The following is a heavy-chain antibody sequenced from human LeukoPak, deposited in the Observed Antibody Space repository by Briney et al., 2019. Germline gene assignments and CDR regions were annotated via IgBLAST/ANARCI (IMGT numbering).Heavy chain of an antibody. CDR1: GYTFTSYY. CDR2: INPSGGST. CDR3: ARGARSYRPDAFDI. D-gene: IGHD5-18*01. V-gene: IGHV1-46*01. Sequence: GASVKVSCKASGYTFTSYYMHWVRQAPGQGLEWMGIINPSGGSTSYAQKLQGRVTMTTDTSTSTAYMGLRSLRSDDTAVYYCARGARSYRPDAFDIWGQGTMVTVSS. J-gene: IGHJ3*02.